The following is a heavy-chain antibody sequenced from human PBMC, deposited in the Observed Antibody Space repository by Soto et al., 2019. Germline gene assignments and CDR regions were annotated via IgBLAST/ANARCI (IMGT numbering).Heavy chain of an antibody. CDR2: ISGSGGST. V-gene: IGHV3-23*01. D-gene: IGHD1-26*01. CDR3: AKDVGAVGKLPSYFDY. J-gene: IGHJ4*02. CDR1: GFTFSSYA. Sequence: EVQLLESGGGLVQPGGSLRLSCAASGFTFSSYAMSWVRQAPGKGLEWVSAISGSGGSTYYADSVKGRFTISRDNSKNTLYLQMNSLRAEDTAVYYCAKDVGAVGKLPSYFDYWGQGTLVTVSS.